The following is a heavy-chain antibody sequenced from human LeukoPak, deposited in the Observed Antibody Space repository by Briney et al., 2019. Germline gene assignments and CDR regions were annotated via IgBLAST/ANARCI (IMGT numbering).Heavy chain of an antibody. Sequence: KAGGSLRLSCAASGFTFSNAWMSWVRQAPGKGLEWVGRIKSKTDGGTTDYAAPVKGRFTISRDDSENTLYLQMNSLKTEDTAVYYCSTVDDIVVVPAAIPYYMDVWGKGTTVTVSS. CDR1: GFTFSNAW. V-gene: IGHV3-15*01. J-gene: IGHJ6*03. CDR3: STVDDIVVVPAAIPYYMDV. CDR2: IKSKTDGGTT. D-gene: IGHD2-2*01.